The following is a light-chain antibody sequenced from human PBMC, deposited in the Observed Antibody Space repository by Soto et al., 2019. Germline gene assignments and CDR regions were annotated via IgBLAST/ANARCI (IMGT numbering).Light chain of an antibody. CDR3: CSFVGVTNDV. CDR1: GNAVSYQL. J-gene: IGLJ1*01. CDR2: NVT. Sequence: SVLTQPASVSGSPGQSITISCSGNAVSYQLVSWYQQQPGKAPKLIIYNVTRRPSGVSNRFSGFKSGTTASLKITGLQAEDEADYYCCSFVGVTNDVFGNGTKLTVL. V-gene: IGLV2-23*02.